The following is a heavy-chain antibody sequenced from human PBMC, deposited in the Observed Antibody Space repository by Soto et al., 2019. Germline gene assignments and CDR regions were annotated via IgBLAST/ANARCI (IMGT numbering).Heavy chain of an antibody. CDR1: GASIRSTDYY. CDR3: VRTARQGAVAPHWFDR. J-gene: IGHJ5*02. Sequence: SETLSLTCTVSGASIRSTDYYWSWIRQAPGKGLEWIGYVYYTGSTYYNPSLMGRLTISVDTSKNQFPLKLTSVTAAETAVYYCVRTARQGAVAPHWFDRWGQGTQVTVSS. V-gene: IGHV4-30-4*01. D-gene: IGHD2-21*02. CDR2: VYYTGST.